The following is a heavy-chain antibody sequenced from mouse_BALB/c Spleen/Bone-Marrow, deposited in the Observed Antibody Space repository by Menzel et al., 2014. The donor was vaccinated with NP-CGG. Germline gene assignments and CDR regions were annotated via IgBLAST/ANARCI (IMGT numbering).Heavy chain of an antibody. V-gene: IGHV5-6*01. D-gene: IGHD2-14*01. J-gene: IGHJ1*01. CDR1: GFIFSSYG. CDR2: ISSGGSYT. Sequence: EVQLVESGGDLVKPGGSLKLSCAASGFIFSSYGMSWVRQTPDKRLEWVATISSGGSYTYYPDSVKGRFTISRDNAKNTLYLQMGSLKSEATAMYYCARHGVPHWSFDVLGAATTVTVSS. CDR3: ARHGVPHWSFDV.